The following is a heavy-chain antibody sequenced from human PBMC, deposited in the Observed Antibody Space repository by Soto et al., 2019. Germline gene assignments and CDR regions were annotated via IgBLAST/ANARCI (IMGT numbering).Heavy chain of an antibody. J-gene: IGHJ5*02. CDR3: ARDRIVVVVAATTGWFDP. Sequence: SETLSLTCAVYGGSFSGYYWSWIRQPPGKGLEWIGEINHSGSTNYNPSLKSRVTISVDTSKNQFSLKLSSVTAADTAVYYCARDRIVVVVAATTGWFDPWGQGTLVTVSS. D-gene: IGHD2-15*01. CDR2: INHSGST. CDR1: GGSFSGYY. V-gene: IGHV4-34*01.